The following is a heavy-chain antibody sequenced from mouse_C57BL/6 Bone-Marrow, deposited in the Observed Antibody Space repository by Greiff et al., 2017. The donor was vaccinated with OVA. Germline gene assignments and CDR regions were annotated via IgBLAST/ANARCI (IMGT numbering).Heavy chain of an antibody. CDR2: IDPSDSYT. CDR3: ARGGYGSSFDY. D-gene: IGHD1-1*01. CDR1: GYTFTSYW. J-gene: IGHJ2*01. V-gene: IGHV1-69*01. Sequence: VQLQQPGAELVMPGASVKLSCKASGYTFTSYWMPWVKQRPGQGLEWIGEIDPSDSYTNYNQKFKGKSTLTVDKSSSTAYMQLSSLTSEDSAVYYCARGGYGSSFDYWGQGTTLTVSS.